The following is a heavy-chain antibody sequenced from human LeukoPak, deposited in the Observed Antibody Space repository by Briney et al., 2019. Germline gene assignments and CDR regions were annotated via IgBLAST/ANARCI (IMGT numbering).Heavy chain of an antibody. D-gene: IGHD5-12*01. CDR2: MNPNSGNT. V-gene: IGHV1-8*01. J-gene: IGHJ6*03. CDR1: GYTFTSYD. CDR3: AREGISGYDYYYYYYMDV. Sequence: ASVKVSCKASGYTFTSYDINWVRQATGQGLEWMGWMNPNSGNTGYAQEFQGRVTMTRNTSISTAYMELSSLRSEDTAVYYCAREGISGYDYYYYYYMDVWGKGTTVTISS.